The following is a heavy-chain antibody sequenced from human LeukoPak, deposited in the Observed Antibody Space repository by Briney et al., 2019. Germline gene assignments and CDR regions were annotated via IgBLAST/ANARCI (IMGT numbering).Heavy chain of an antibody. CDR2: ISSSSSTI. J-gene: IGHJ4*02. D-gene: IGHD5-18*01. CDR3: ARDLENTDMAYGGYYFDY. Sequence: GGSLRLSCAASGFPFSDYTMNWVRQAPGKGLEWVSYISSSSSTIYYADSVRGRFTISRDNAKNSLYLQMNSLSAEDTAVYYCARDLENTDMAYGGYYFDYWGQGTLVTVSS. V-gene: IGHV3-48*01. CDR1: GFPFSDYT.